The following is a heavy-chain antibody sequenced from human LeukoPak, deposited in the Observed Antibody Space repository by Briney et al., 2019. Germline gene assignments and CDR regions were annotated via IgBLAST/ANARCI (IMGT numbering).Heavy chain of an antibody. CDR2: ISGSSGST. CDR3: AKAPRFYDNSGYYSAYFDF. D-gene: IGHD3-22*01. CDR1: GFTFTNYA. V-gene: IGHV3-23*01. Sequence: GGSLRLSCAASGFTFTNYAMSWVRQAPGKGLEWVSAISGSSGSTYYADSVKGRFTISRDNSKNTLYLQMNILRAEDTAVYYCAKAPRFYDNSGYYSAYFDFWGQGTLVTVSS. J-gene: IGHJ4*02.